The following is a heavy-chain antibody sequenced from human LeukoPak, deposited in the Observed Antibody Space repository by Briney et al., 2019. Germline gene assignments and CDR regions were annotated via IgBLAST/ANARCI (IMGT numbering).Heavy chain of an antibody. J-gene: IGHJ4*02. V-gene: IGHV3-21*01. CDR2: ISSSSSYI. CDR3: ARNSSSWYYFDY. CDR1: GFTFSSYS. D-gene: IGHD6-13*01. Sequence: GGSLRLSCAASGFTFSSYSMNWVRQAPGKGLEWVSSISSSSSYIYYADSVKGRFTISRDNAKNSLYLQMNSLRAEDTAVYYCARNSSSWYYFDYWGQGTLVTVSS.